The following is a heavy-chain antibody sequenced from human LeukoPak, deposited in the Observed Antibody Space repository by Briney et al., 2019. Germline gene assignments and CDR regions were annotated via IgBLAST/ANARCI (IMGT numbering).Heavy chain of an antibody. Sequence: SETLSLTCTASGGSISSYYWSWIRQPPGKGLEWIGYIYYSGSTNYNPSLKSRVTISVDTSKNQFSLKLSSVTAADTAVYYCARALRYGWFDPWGQGTLVTVSS. CDR2: IYYSGST. CDR1: GGSISSYY. J-gene: IGHJ5*02. V-gene: IGHV4-59*01. CDR3: ARALRYGWFDP. D-gene: IGHD1-1*01.